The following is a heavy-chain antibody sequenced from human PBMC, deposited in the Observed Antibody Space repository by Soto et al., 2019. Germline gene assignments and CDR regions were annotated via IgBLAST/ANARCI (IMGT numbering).Heavy chain of an antibody. D-gene: IGHD5-18*01. Sequence: ASVKVSCKASGYTFTSYYMHWVRQAPGQGLEWMGIINPSGGSTSYAQKFQGRVTVTRDTSSSTVYMELSSLRSEDTAVYYCARALPRSSGYSYGALDYWGQGTLVTVSS. J-gene: IGHJ4*02. V-gene: IGHV1-46*01. CDR3: ARALPRSSGYSYGALDY. CDR2: INPSGGST. CDR1: GYTFTSYY.